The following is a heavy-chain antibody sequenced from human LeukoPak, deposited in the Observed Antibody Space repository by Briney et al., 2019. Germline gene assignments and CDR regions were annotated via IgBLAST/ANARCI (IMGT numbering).Heavy chain of an antibody. D-gene: IGHD3-10*01. CDR3: ASYYASGVSAYNYYGMDV. V-gene: IGHV4-38-2*01. CDR1: GHSISTGYY. J-gene: IGHJ6*04. CDR2: MSHNRGT. Sequence: PSETLSLTCAVSGHSISTGYYWGWIRQPPGKGLEWIGSMSHNRGTYYNPSLKSRVTISMDTSKNQISLRLTSVTAADTAVYYCASYYASGVSAYNYYGMDVWGRGTTVTVSS.